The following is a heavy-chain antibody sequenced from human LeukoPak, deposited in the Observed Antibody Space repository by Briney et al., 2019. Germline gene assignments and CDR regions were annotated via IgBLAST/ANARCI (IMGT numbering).Heavy chain of an antibody. CDR1: GGTFSSYA. V-gene: IGHV1-69*13. CDR3: ARSDLYGDYPPGKY. J-gene: IGHJ4*02. Sequence: ASVKVSCKASGGTFSSYAISWVRQAPGQGLEWMGGIIPIFGTANYAQKFQGRVTITADESTSTAYMELSSLRPEDTAVYYCARSDLYGDYPPGKYWGQGTLVTVSS. D-gene: IGHD4-17*01. CDR2: IIPIFGTA.